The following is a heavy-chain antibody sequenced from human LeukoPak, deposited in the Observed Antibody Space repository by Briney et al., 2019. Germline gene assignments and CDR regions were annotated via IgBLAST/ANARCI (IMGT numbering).Heavy chain of an antibody. CDR3: AKAQQLAAAGTSKVFDY. J-gene: IGHJ4*02. CDR1: QFKFNNYG. CDR2: IRYDGSNK. Sequence: GGSLRLSCATSQFKFNNYGMTWVRQAPGKGLEWVAFIRYDGSNKYYADSVKGRFTISRDNSKNTLYLQMNSLRAEDTAVYYCAKAQQLAAAGTSKVFDYWGQGTLVTVSS. D-gene: IGHD6-13*01. V-gene: IGHV3-30*02.